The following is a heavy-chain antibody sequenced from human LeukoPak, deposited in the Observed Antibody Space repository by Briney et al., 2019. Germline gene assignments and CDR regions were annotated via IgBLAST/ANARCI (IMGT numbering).Heavy chain of an antibody. CDR2: IISIFGTA. V-gene: IGHV1-69*01. Sequence: GASVSVSCTASGGTFSSYAISWVRQAPGQGVEWMGGIISIFGTANYAQKFQGRVTITADESTSTAYMELSSLRSEDTAVYYCARDWDYYDSSGHDAFDIWGQGTMVTVSS. D-gene: IGHD3-22*01. CDR3: ARDWDYYDSSGHDAFDI. CDR1: GGTFSSYA. J-gene: IGHJ3*02.